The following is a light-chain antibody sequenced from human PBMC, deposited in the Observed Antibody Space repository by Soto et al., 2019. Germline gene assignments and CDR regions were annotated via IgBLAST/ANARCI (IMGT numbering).Light chain of an antibody. CDR2: SAS. CDR1: QSVSSK. Sequence: EIVMTQSPATLSVSPGERATLSCRASQSVSSKLAWYQQKPGQAPRLLIYSASTRATGIPARFSGSGSGTEFTLTISSLQSEDFAVYYCQQYNNWPPGTFGQGTKLEIK. CDR3: QQYNNWPPGT. V-gene: IGKV3-15*01. J-gene: IGKJ2*01.